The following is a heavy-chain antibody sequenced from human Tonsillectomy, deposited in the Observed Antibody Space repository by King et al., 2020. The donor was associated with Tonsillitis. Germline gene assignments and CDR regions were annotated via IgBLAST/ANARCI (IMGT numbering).Heavy chain of an antibody. D-gene: IGHD3-16*01. CDR3: ARGVLTSLRLGELWLWAFDY. Sequence: QLVQSGAEVKKPGTSVKVSCKASGYTFTDYYMHWVRQAPGQGLEWMGWIKPNSGGTNYAHKFKGGVTMTRDTSISTDYMELSRLRSDDTAVYYCARGVLTSLRLGELWLWAFDYWGQGTLVTVSS. J-gene: IGHJ4*02. V-gene: IGHV1-2*02. CDR2: IKPNSGGT. CDR1: GYTFTDYY.